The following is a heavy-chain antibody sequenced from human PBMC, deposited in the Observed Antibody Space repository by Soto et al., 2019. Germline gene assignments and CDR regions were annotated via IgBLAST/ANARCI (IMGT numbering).Heavy chain of an antibody. CDR3: AKDPYHGDRRYYYYYMNV. CDR1: GYTFTSYY. Sequence: ASVKVSCKASGYTFTSYYMHWVRQAPGQGLEWMGIINPSGGSTSYAQKFQGRVTMTRDTSTSTVYMELSSLRSEDTAVYYCAKDPYHGDRRYYYYYMNVWGKGTTVTVSS. CDR2: INPSGGST. V-gene: IGHV1-46*01. D-gene: IGHD4-17*01. J-gene: IGHJ6*03.